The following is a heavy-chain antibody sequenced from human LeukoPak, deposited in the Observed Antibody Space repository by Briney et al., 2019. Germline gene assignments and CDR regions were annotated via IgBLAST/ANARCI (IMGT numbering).Heavy chain of an antibody. CDR2: IYPGDSDT. V-gene: IGHV5-51*01. Sequence: GGSLKISCKGSGDSFTSCWVGWLRQMPGKGLKWMGIIYPGDSDTRYSPSFQGQVTISADKSISTAYLQWSSLEASDTAMDYCARRDILTGYCDAFHIWGQETMVTVSS. CDR1: GDSFTSCW. D-gene: IGHD3-9*01. J-gene: IGHJ3*02. CDR3: ARRDILTGYCDAFHI.